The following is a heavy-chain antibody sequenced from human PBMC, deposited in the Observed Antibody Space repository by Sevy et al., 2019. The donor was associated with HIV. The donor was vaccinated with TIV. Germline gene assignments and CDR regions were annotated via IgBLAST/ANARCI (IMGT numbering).Heavy chain of an antibody. V-gene: IGHV3-11*01. D-gene: IGHD3-22*01. CDR1: GFTFSDYY. J-gene: IGHJ6*02. Sequence: GGSLRLSCAASGFTFSDYYMSWIRQAPGKGLEWASYISSSGSTIYDADSVKGRFTISRDNAKNSLYLQMNSLRAEDTAVYYCARDVYYDSSGYYGYYGMDVWGQGTTVTVSS. CDR2: ISSSGSTI. CDR3: ARDVYYDSSGYYGYYGMDV.